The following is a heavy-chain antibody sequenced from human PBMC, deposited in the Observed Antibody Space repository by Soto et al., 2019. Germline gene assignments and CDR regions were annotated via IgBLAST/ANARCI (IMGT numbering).Heavy chain of an antibody. CDR3: ARGGGTYCGGGSCYRCRAFHI. Sequence: QVQLQESGPGLVKPSETLSLNCTVSGGSITSDYWTWIRQPPGKGLEWIGHIYYTGSIAYNASLRSRITISLDPSKTHFSLKLSSVTAADSAVYFCARGGGTYCGGGSCYRCRAFHIWGLGTMVTVSS. D-gene: IGHD2-15*01. J-gene: IGHJ3*02. V-gene: IGHV4-59*01. CDR1: GGSITSDY. CDR2: IYYTGSI.